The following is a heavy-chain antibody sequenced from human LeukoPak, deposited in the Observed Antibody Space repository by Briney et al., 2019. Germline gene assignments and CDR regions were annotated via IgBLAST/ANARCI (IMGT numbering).Heavy chain of an antibody. D-gene: IGHD2-15*01. V-gene: IGHV3-23*01. CDR2: IGGSNGIT. CDR1: RFTFNSYA. Sequence: GGSLRLSCAASRFTFNSYAKSWVRQAPGKGLEWVSVIGGSNGITFYVGSVKGRFTISRDNSKDTLYLQMNSLGAEDMAVYYCAKGCGAGSCFRFDFWGQGILVTVSS. J-gene: IGHJ4*02. CDR3: AKGCGAGSCFRFDF.